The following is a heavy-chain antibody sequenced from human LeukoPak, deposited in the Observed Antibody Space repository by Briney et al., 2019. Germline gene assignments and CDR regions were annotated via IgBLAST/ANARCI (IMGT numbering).Heavy chain of an antibody. Sequence: ASVKVSCKASGYTFTGYYIHWVRPAPGQGLAWMGWINLNSGGTNYAPKFQGRVTMTRDTSIRTAYMELSRLRSDDTAVYYCARDSPSSTSWHFDYWGQGTLVTVSS. CDR2: INLNSGGT. CDR3: ARDSPSSTSWHFDY. CDR1: GYTFTGYY. V-gene: IGHV1-2*02. D-gene: IGHD2-2*01. J-gene: IGHJ4*02.